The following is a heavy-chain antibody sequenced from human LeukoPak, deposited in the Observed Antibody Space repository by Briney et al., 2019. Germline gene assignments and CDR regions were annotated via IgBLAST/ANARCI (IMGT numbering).Heavy chain of an antibody. V-gene: IGHV3-74*01. D-gene: IGHD3-10*01. CDR3: SKDRPTVRVSFEI. CDR1: GFTFSSYW. J-gene: IGHJ3*02. Sequence: GGSLRLSCEASGFTFSSYWMHWVRQAPGKGLVWVSRIDSPGSSTTYADSVRGRFTVSRDNAKNTLFLQMNSLRAEDTAVYYCSKDRPTVRVSFEIWGQGTIVTGS. CDR2: IDSPGSST.